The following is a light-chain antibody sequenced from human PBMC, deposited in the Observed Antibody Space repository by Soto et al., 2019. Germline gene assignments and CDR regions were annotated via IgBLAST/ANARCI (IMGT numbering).Light chain of an antibody. V-gene: IGKV1-8*01. CDR1: QGISSY. Sequence: AIRMTQSPSSFSASTGDRVTITCRASQGISSYLAWYQQKPGKAPKLLIYAASTLQSGVPSRFSGSGSGTDFTLTISCLLSEDSATYYCQQYYSYPHTFGQGTTLEIK. CDR3: QQYYSYPHT. CDR2: AAS. J-gene: IGKJ2*01.